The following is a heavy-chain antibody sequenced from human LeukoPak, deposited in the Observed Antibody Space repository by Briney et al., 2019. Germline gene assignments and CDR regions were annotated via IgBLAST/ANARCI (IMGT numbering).Heavy chain of an antibody. CDR2: ISGGGGER. J-gene: IGHJ4*02. Sequence: GGSLRLSCAASGFTFNSIQMTWVRQAPGRGPEWLAYISGGGGERFYADSVKGRFTISRDNAKNSLYLQMNSLRAEDTAVYFCARWGHSDYNSFPTKFDYWGRGTRVTVSS. D-gene: IGHD4-11*01. V-gene: IGHV3-48*03. CDR3: ARWGHSDYNSFPTKFDY. CDR1: GFTFNSIQ.